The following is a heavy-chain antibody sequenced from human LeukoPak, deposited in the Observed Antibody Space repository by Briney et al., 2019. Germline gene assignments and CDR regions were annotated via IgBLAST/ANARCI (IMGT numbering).Heavy chain of an antibody. CDR2: INHSGSA. CDR3: AKPSGSYSKRFDY. Sequence: SETLSLTCAVYGGSFSGYYWSWIRQPAGKGLEWIGEINHSGSANYNPSLKSRVTISVDTSKNQFSLKLSSVTAADTAVYYCAKPSGSYSKRFDYWGQGTLVTVSS. V-gene: IGHV4-34*01. D-gene: IGHD1-26*01. J-gene: IGHJ4*02. CDR1: GGSFSGYY.